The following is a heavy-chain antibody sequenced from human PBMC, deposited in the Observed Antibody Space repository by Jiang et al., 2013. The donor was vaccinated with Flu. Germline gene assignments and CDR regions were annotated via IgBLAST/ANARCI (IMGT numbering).Heavy chain of an antibody. CDR1: GFSFSSAW. J-gene: IGHJ4*02. D-gene: IGHD3-9*01. V-gene: IGHV3-15*07. CDR2: IKSKRDAETT. CDR3: TTDHPYSTIVTGYS. Sequence: VQLLESGGGLVEPGGSLRLSCAASGFSFSSAWMQWVRQAPGKGLEWVGRIKSKRDAETTDYAAPVKDRFTISRDDSKSTLYLQMISLRTEDTAVYYCTTDHPYSTIVTGYSWGQGTLVTVSS.